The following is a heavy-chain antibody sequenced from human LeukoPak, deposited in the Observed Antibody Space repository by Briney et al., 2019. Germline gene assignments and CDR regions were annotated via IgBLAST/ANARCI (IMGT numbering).Heavy chain of an antibody. J-gene: IGHJ4*02. CDR3: ARAGDYYDSSGYQPLNY. CDR2: IYHSGST. D-gene: IGHD3-22*01. CDR1: GGSISSGGYY. Sequence: TSQTLSLTCTVSGGSISSGGYYWSWIRQPPGKGLEWIGYIYHSGSTYYNPSLKSRVTISVDRSKNQFTLKLSSVTAADTAVYYCARAGDYYDSSGYQPLNYWGQGTLVTVSS. V-gene: IGHV4-30-2*01.